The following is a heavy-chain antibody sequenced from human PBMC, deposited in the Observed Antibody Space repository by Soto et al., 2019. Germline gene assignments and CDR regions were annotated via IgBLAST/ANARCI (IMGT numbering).Heavy chain of an antibody. CDR1: GFTFSSYG. V-gene: IGHV3-30*18. CDR2: ISYDGSNK. D-gene: IGHD3-10*01. CDR3: AKDYYGSGSYFFYYMDV. Sequence: GGSLRLSCAASGFTFSSYGMHWVRQAPGKGLEWVAVISYDGSNKYYADSVKGRFTISRDNSKNTLYLQMNSLRAEDTAVYYCAKDYYGSGSYFFYYMDVWGKGTTVTVSS. J-gene: IGHJ6*03.